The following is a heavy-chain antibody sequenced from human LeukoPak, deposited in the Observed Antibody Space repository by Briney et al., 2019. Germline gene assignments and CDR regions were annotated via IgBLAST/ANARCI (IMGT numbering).Heavy chain of an antibody. CDR3: ANLKRPVVVVAANGFDY. D-gene: IGHD2-15*01. CDR2: ISGSGGST. V-gene: IGHV3-23*01. CDR1: GFTFSSYA. Sequence: GSLRLSCAASGFTFSSYAMSWVRQAPGKGLEWVSAISGSGGSTYYADSVKGRFTISRDNSKNTLYLQMNSLRAEDTAVYYCANLKRPVVVVAANGFDYWGQGTLVTVSS. J-gene: IGHJ4*02.